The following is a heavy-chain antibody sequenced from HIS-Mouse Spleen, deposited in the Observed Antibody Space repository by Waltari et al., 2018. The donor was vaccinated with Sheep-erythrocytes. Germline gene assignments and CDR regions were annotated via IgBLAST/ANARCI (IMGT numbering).Heavy chain of an antibody. CDR1: GFTFSNAW. CDR2: IKSKNDGGTT. V-gene: IGHV3-15*01. D-gene: IGHD1-26*01. Sequence: EVQLVESGGGLVKPGGSLRLSCAASGFTFSNAWMSWVRQAPGKGLEWVGRIKSKNDGGTTDYAAPVKGIFTISRDDSKNTLYLQMNSLKTEDTAVYYCTTEGVGDYWGQGTLVTVSS. CDR3: TTEGVGDY. J-gene: IGHJ4*02.